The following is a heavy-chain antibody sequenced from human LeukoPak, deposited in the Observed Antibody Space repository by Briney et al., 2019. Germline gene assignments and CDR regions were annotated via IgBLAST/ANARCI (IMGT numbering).Heavy chain of an antibody. D-gene: IGHD6-6*01. V-gene: IGHV3-7*01. J-gene: IGHJ4*02. CDR3: ARDRSIMRQLVLDY. CDR1: GFTFSSYW. Sequence: PGGSLRLSCAASGFTFSSYWMSWVRQAPGKGLEWVANIKQDGSEKYYVDSVKGRFTISRDNAKNSLYLQMNSLRAEDTAVYYCARDRSIMRQLVLDYWGQGTLVTVSS. CDR2: IKQDGSEK.